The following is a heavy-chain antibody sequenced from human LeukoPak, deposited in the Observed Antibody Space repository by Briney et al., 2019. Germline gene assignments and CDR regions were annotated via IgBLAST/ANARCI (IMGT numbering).Heavy chain of an antibody. J-gene: IGHJ4*02. D-gene: IGHD4-17*01. CDR2: IYSSGSYI. V-gene: IGHV3-21*01. Sequence: GGSLRLSCAASGFTFSSYGMHWVRQAPGKGLEWVSSIYSSGSYIYYADSVQGRFTISRDNAKNSLYLQMNSLRAEDTALYYCARDRTTVSSPLDYWGQGTLVIVSS. CDR3: ARDRTTVSSPLDY. CDR1: GFTFSSYG.